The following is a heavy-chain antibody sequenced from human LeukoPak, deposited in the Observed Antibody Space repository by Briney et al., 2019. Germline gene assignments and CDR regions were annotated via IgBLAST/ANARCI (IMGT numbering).Heavy chain of an antibody. CDR3: ARGGEHFDYFEH. CDR1: GDSINSYY. J-gene: IGHJ4*02. CDR2: IYSSGAT. Sequence: SETLSLTCTVSGDSINSYYWTWIRQYPGRGLEWIEYIYSSGATYYTPSLKSRLDMSVDTSKNQFSLRLSSVTAADSAVYYCARGGEHFDYFEHWGPGTLVTVSS. D-gene: IGHD3-3*02. V-gene: IGHV4-31*03.